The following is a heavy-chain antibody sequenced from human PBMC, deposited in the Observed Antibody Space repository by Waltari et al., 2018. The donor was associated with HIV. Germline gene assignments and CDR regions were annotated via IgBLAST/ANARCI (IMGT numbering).Heavy chain of an antibody. V-gene: IGHV2-5*02. CDR3: AHVGPGGLSKPHYFDY. CDR1: GISLSTSGVG. J-gene: IGHJ4*02. CDR2: IYWDYYK. D-gene: IGHD5-12*01. Sequence: QITLKESGPTLVKPTQTLTLTCTLSGISLSTSGVGVGWFRQPPGKALEWLTLIYWDYYKRYRSSLRSRLNITKYTSKVQVALTMTNLDPVDTVTYYCAHVGPGGLSKPHYFDYWGQVTLVTVSS.